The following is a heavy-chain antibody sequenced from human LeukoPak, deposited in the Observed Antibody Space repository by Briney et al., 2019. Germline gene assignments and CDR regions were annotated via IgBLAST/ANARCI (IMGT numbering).Heavy chain of an antibody. V-gene: IGHV1-2*02. D-gene: IGHD3-22*01. CDR2: INPNSGGT. J-gene: IGHJ4*02. CDR3: AREGAAYYDSSGPLDY. CDR1: GYTFTGYY. Sequence: ASVKVSCKASGYTFTGYYMHWVRQAPGQGLEWMGWINPNSGGTNYVQKFQGRVTMTRDTSISTAYMELSRLRSDDTAVYYCAREGAAYYDSSGPLDYWGQGTLVTVSS.